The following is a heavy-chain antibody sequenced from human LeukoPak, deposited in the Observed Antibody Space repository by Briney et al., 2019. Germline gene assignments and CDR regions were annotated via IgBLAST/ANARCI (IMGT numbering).Heavy chain of an antibody. D-gene: IGHD3-22*01. Sequence: SETLSLTCTVSGGSISSSSYYWGWIRQPPGKGLEWIGSIYYSGSTYYNPSLKSRVTMSVDTSKNQFSLKLSSVTAADTAVYYCARHSYENPLNAFDIWGQGTMVTVSS. CDR2: IYYSGST. V-gene: IGHV4-39*01. J-gene: IGHJ3*02. CDR1: GGSISSSSYY. CDR3: ARHSYENPLNAFDI.